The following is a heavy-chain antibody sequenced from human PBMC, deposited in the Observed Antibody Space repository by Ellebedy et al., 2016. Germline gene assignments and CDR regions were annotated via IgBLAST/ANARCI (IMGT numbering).Heavy chain of an antibody. CDR1: GGSFSGYY. Sequence: SETLSLTCAVYGGSFSGYYWTWIRQPPGKGLEWIGEIDHSGSTNYNPSLKSRVTISVDTSKDQFSLKLSSVTAAATAVYYCAREPIVGATLVDFWGQGTLVTVSS. V-gene: IGHV4-34*01. CDR2: IDHSGST. J-gene: IGHJ4*02. CDR3: AREPIVGATLVDF. D-gene: IGHD1-26*01.